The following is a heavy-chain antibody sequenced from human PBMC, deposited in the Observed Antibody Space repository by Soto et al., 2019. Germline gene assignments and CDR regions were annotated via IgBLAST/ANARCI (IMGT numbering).Heavy chain of an antibody. CDR3: AKRGIGAYFDY. D-gene: IGHD3-16*01. J-gene: IGHJ4*02. Sequence: EVQLLESGGGLVQPGGSLRLSCAASGFTFSSYAMRWVRQAPGKGLEWVSAISGSGGSTYYADSVKGRFTISRDSSKNTLYLQMKSLRAEDTAVYYCAKRGIGAYFDYWGQGTLVTVSS. V-gene: IGHV3-23*01. CDR2: ISGSGGST. CDR1: GFTFSSYA.